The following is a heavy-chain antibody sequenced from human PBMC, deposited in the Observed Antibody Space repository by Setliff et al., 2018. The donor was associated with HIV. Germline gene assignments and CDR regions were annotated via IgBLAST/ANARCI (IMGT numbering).Heavy chain of an antibody. V-gene: IGHV1-24*01. CDR1: GYTLSELS. CDR3: ATGGELVYYMDV. J-gene: IGHJ6*03. Sequence: ASVKVSCKVSGYTLSELSMHWVRQAPGEGLEWMGGFDPEDGETIYAEKFQGRVTMTEDTATETAYMELSSLRSEDTAVYYCATGGELVYYMDVWGKGTTVTVSS. CDR2: FDPEDGET. D-gene: IGHD1-7*01.